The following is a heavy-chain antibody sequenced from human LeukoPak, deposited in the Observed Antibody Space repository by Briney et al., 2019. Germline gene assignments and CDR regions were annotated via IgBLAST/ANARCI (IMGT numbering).Heavy chain of an antibody. Sequence: GGSLRLSCAASGFTFSNYAMHWVRQAPGKGLEWVAVTSYGENNKYYADSVKGRFTISRDNSKNMLYLQMNSLRAEDTALYYCARDAIAALGGEFDYRGQGTLVTVSS. J-gene: IGHJ4*02. V-gene: IGHV3-30-3*01. D-gene: IGHD6-13*01. CDR2: TSYGENNK. CDR1: GFTFSNYA. CDR3: ARDAIAALGGEFDY.